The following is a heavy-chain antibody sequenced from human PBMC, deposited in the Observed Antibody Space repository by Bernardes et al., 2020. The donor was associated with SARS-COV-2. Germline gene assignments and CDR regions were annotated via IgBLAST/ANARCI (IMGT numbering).Heavy chain of an antibody. Sequence: SVKVSCKVSGGTFSINAISWVRQAPGQGLEWVGGIFPVFRTGRYAQNFQDRVTISADESSSTAYMELRSLTSEDTAVYYCAILLDKLTRDEALDSWGQGTLVTVSS. V-gene: IGHV1-69*13. CDR3: AILLDKLTRDEALDS. D-gene: IGHD2-15*01. CDR1: GGTFSINA. CDR2: IFPVFRTG. J-gene: IGHJ5*01.